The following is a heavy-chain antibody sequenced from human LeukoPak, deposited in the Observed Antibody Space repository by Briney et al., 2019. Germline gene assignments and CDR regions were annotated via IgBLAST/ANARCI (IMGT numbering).Heavy chain of an antibody. Sequence: SQTLSLTCTVSGGSISSGGYYWSWIRQPPGKGLEWIGYIYHSGSTYYNPSLKSRVTISVDRSKNQFSLKLSSVTAADTAVYYCARGRMTTVTRRAWAFDIWGQGTMVTVSS. J-gene: IGHJ3*02. D-gene: IGHD4-17*01. V-gene: IGHV4-30-2*01. CDR2: IYHSGST. CDR3: ARGRMTTVTRRAWAFDI. CDR1: GGSISSGGYY.